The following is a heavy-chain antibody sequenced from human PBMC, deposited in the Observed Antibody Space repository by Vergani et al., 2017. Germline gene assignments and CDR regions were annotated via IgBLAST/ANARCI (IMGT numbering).Heavy chain of an antibody. CDR1: GDSISSGNN. J-gene: IGHJ3*01. CDR2: IYTSGAT. V-gene: IGHV4-38-2*02. CDR3: ARDGGEYDKDALDV. D-gene: IGHD2-21*01. Sequence: QVNLQESGPGLVKPSKTLSLTCAVSGDSISSGNNWGWIRQPPGKGLEWIGRIYTSGATNYNPSLRSRAIMSVDASKKQFSLKLTSVTAADTAVYYCARDGGEYDKDALDVWGQGTKVTVTS.